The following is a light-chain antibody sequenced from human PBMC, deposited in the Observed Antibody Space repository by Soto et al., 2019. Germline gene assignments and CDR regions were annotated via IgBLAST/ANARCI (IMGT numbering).Light chain of an antibody. Sequence: DIHMTQSPSIVSSSFGDIVTITFRASQSISSWFSWYQQKPVKAPNLLIHKASHLESGVPSRFSGSGPGTEFTLTISSLQPGDFATYYCQQYESLPLTFGQGTKV. CDR2: KAS. V-gene: IGKV1-5*03. J-gene: IGKJ1*01. CDR1: QSISSW. CDR3: QQYESLPLT.